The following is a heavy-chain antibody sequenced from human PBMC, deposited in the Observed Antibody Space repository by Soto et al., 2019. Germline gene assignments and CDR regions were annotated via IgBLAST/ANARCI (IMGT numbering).Heavy chain of an antibody. Sequence: GGSLRLSCAASGFTFSSYGMHWVRQAPGKGLEWVATIWYDGSDKYYADSVKGRFTISRDNSKNTLYLQMNSLRAEDTAVYNCAKGGSYGSFDFWGQGTLVTVSS. CDR1: GFTFSSYG. J-gene: IGHJ4*02. CDR2: IWYDGSDK. D-gene: IGHD3-10*01. V-gene: IGHV3-33*06. CDR3: AKGGSYGSFDF.